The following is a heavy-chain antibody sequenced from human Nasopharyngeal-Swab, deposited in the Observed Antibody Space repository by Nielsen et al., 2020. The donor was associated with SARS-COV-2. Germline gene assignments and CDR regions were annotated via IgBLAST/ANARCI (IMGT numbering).Heavy chain of an antibody. CDR3: ARSPLSRQYSSGYDYTPHVFQH. V-gene: IGHV4-34*01. CDR2: INLGGST. D-gene: IGHD3-22*01. CDR1: GGSFSGHY. Sequence: SEPLSLTCAVYGGSFSGHYWSWIRQRPGKGLDWIGEINLGGSTNYKPSLTSPVTISIDTSKNQFSLKLSSVTAADTAVYYCARSPLSRQYSSGYDYTPHVFQHWGQGTLVTVSS. J-gene: IGHJ1*01.